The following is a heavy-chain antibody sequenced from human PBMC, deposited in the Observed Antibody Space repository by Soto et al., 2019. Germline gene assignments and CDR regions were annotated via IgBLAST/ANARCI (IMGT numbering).Heavy chain of an antibody. CDR1: VYTFTSYG. J-gene: IGHJ4*02. V-gene: IGHV1-18*01. D-gene: IGHD3-10*01. CDR2: ISTYNGNT. Sequence: VQLVQSGAEVKKPGDSVKVSCKASVYTFTSYGISWVRQAPGQGLEWMGWISTYNGNTKYAQKLQGRVTMTTDTYTSTEYMELRSLRSDDTAVFYCAREMVRGVGSDYWGQGTLLTVSS. CDR3: AREMVRGVGSDY.